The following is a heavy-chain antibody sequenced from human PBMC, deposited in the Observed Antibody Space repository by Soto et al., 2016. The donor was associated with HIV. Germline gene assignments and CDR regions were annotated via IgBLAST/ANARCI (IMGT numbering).Heavy chain of an antibody. CDR2: IRSKANTYAT. V-gene: IGHV3-73*01. Sequence: EVQLVESGGDLVQPGGSLKLSCAASGFTFSGSAMHWVRQASGKGLEWVGRIRSKANTYATAYAASVEGRFSISRDDSKNTAYLQMNSLKTEDTAVYYCTRLDDVLRHFDWLSAFDSWGQGTLVTVSS. D-gene: IGHD3-9*01. CDR3: TRLDDVLRHFDWLSAFDS. CDR1: GFTFSGSA. J-gene: IGHJ4*02.